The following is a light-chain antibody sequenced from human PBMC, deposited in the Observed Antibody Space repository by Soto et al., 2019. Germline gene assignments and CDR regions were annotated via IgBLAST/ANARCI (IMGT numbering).Light chain of an antibody. Sequence: QSALTQPASVSGSPGQSITISCTGTSNDVGRYNLVSWYQHHPGKAPKLIIYEATKRPSGVSDRFSGSKSGNTASLTISGLQAEDEADYYCSSHAGSNNYVFGTGTKLTVL. V-gene: IGLV2-14*02. CDR1: SNDVGRYNL. J-gene: IGLJ1*01. CDR2: EAT. CDR3: SSHAGSNNYV.